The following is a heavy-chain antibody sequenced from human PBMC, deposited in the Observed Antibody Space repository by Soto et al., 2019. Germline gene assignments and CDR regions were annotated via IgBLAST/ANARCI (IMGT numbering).Heavy chain of an antibody. CDR3: ARRVPGGYDWGGRDAFDI. D-gene: IGHD5-12*01. CDR1: GGSISSYY. V-gene: IGHV4-59*08. J-gene: IGHJ3*02. Sequence: QVQLQESGPGLVKPSETLSLTCTVSGGSISSYYWSWIRQPPGKGLEWIGYIYYSGSTNYNPSLKSRVTISVDTSKNQFSLKLSSVTAADTAVYYCARRVPGGYDWGGRDAFDIWGQGTMVTVSS. CDR2: IYYSGST.